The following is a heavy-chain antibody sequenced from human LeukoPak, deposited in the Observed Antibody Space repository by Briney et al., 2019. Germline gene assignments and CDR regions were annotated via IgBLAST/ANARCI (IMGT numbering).Heavy chain of an antibody. CDR1: GFNFNTYW. V-gene: IGHV3-7*01. Sequence: GGSLRLSCAASGFNFNTYWMSWVRQAPGKGLEWVANIKQDGSEKFYVDSMKGRFTISRDNSKNSLYLQMNSLRAEDTAVYYCARDLYRIVVVPHYFDYWGQGTLVTVSS. CDR2: IKQDGSEK. J-gene: IGHJ4*02. D-gene: IGHD3-22*01. CDR3: ARDLYRIVVVPHYFDY.